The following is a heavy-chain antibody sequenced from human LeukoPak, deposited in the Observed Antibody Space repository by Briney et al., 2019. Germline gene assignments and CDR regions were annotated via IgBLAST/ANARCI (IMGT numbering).Heavy chain of an antibody. D-gene: IGHD3-22*01. J-gene: IGHJ6*03. CDR1: GYTFTGYY. CDR2: INPNSGGT. V-gene: IGHV1-2*02. CDR3: ARPPGTYYCDSSGWVDYYYMDV. Sequence: ASVKVSCKASGYTFTGYYMHWVRQAPGQGLEWMGWINPNSGGTNYAQKFQGRVTMTRDTSISTAYMELSRLRSDDTAVYYCARPPGTYYCDSSGWVDYYYMDVWGKGTTVTVSS.